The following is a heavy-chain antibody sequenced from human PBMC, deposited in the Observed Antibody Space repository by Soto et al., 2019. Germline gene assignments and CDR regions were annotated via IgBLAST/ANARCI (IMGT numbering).Heavy chain of an antibody. D-gene: IGHD1-26*01. CDR2: IYSGGTT. CDR1: GFTVNSTY. CDR3: ARDQTGASTIRFDP. J-gene: IGHJ5*02. V-gene: IGHV3-53*01. Sequence: GGSLRLSCAASGFTVNSTYMSWVRQAPGKGLEWVSVIYSGGTTYYADSVKGRFTISRDNSKNTVYLLMNSLKAEDTAVYYCARDQTGASTIRFDPWGQGTLVTVSS.